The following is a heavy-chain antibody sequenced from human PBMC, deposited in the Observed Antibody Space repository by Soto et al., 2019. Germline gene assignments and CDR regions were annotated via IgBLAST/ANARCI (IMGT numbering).Heavy chain of an antibody. CDR1: GGTFSSYA. CDR2: IIPIFGTA. V-gene: IGHV1-69*01. Sequence: QVQLVQSGAEVKKPGSSVKVSCTASGGTFSSYAISWVRQAPGHGLEWMGGIIPIFGTANYAQKFQGRVTITADESTSTAYMELSSLRSEDTAVYYCARDLEVAAAGDYGMDVWGQGTTVTVSS. J-gene: IGHJ6*02. D-gene: IGHD6-13*01. CDR3: ARDLEVAAAGDYGMDV.